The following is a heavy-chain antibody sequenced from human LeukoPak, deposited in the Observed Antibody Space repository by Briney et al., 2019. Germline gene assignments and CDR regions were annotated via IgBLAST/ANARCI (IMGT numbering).Heavy chain of an antibody. CDR3: ARGRISDSKLGNFDY. V-gene: IGHV4-34*01. D-gene: IGHD7-27*01. Sequence: INHSGSTNYNPSLKSRVTISVATSKNQFSLKLSSVTAADTAVYYCARGRISDSKLGNFDYWGQGTLVTVSS. J-gene: IGHJ4*02. CDR2: INHSGST.